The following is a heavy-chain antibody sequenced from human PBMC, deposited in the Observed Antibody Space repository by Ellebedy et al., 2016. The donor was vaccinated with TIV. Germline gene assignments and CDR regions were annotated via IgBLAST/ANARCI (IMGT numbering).Heavy chain of an antibody. D-gene: IGHD5-24*01. CDR3: ARHVGDGSHFDY. Sequence: GESLKIPCTGSGYPFINYWIGWVRQMPGKGLEWMGIIPPADSDTRYSPSFQGQVTFSVDKSINTASLQWSSLKASNSAMYYCARHVGDGSHFDYWGQGTLVTVSS. V-gene: IGHV5-51*01. CDR1: GYPFINYW. CDR2: IPPADSDT. J-gene: IGHJ4*02.